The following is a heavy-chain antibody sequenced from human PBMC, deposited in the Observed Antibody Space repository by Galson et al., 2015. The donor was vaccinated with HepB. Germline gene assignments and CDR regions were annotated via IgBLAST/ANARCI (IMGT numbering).Heavy chain of an antibody. D-gene: IGHD3-16*02. CDR1: GFTFSSYG. CDR3: AKDPGTYAFVWGSYRYTDPTDY. V-gene: IGHV3-23*01. CDR2: ISGIDDST. Sequence: SLRLSCAASGFTFSSYGMSWVRQAPGEGLEWVSAISGIDDSTYYADSVKGRFTISRDNSKNTLYLQMNSLRAEDTAVYYCAKDPGTYAFVWGSYRYTDPTDYWGQGTLVTVSS. J-gene: IGHJ4*02.